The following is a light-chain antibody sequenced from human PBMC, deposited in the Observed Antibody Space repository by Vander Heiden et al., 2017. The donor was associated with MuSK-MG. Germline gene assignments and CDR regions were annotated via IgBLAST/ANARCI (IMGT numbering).Light chain of an antibody. Sequence: QTVVTQAPSFSVSPGGTVTLTSGLNSGSVSTHFFPSWYQQTPGQPPRMLIYSTNTRSSGVPDRFSGSSLGNKAALTITGAQADDESDYYCVLFMGSGIWVFGGGTKLTVL. CDR3: VLFMGSGIWV. V-gene: IGLV8-61*01. J-gene: IGLJ2*01. CDR2: STN. CDR1: SGSVSTHFF.